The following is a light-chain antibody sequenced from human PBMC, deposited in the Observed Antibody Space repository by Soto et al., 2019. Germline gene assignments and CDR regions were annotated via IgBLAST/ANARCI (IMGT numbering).Light chain of an antibody. Sequence: ERVMTQSPATLSVSPGERATLSCRASQGVTSSLAWYQQKAGQPPRLLVYGASTRATGIADRFTGSGSETEFTLTISSLQSEDFAVYYCQQYNNWPPVTFGQGTKVDIK. V-gene: IGKV3-15*01. CDR2: GAS. CDR1: QGVTSS. CDR3: QQYNNWPPVT. J-gene: IGKJ1*01.